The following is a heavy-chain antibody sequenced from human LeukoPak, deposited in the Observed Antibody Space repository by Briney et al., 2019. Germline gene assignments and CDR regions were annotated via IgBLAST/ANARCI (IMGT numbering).Heavy chain of an antibody. Sequence: GGSLRLSCAASGFTFTNYAMNWVRQAPGKGVEWVSYISSGGSTIYYADSVKGRSTISRNNARNSLYLQMNSLRAEDAAMYYCARGEEMATRMGIDYWGQGTLVTVSS. CDR3: ARGEEMATRMGIDY. CDR2: ISSGGSTI. CDR1: GFTFTNYA. D-gene: IGHD5-24*01. V-gene: IGHV3-48*01. J-gene: IGHJ4*02.